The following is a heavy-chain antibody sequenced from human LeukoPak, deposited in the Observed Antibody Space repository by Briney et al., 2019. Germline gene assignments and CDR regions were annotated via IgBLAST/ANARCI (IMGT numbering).Heavy chain of an antibody. CDR3: VRSINGGYMSFDL. CDR1: GFNFNDHY. Sequence: GGSLILSCAASGFNFNDHYMSWIRQAPGKGLEWVAYISSSSSSTYYADSVKGRFIISRDNAKNSLSLFLQMNGLRADDTAVYYCVRSINGGYMSFDLWGQGTTVTVSS. J-gene: IGHJ3*01. CDR2: ISSSSSST. D-gene: IGHD3-22*01. V-gene: IGHV3-11*04.